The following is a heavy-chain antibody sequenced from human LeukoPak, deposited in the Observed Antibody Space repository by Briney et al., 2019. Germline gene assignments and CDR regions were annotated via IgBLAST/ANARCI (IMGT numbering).Heavy chain of an antibody. V-gene: IGHV3-21*01. Sequence: GGSLRLACTASGFIFRSYAMSWVRQAPGKGLEWVSSISSSSSYIYYADSVKGRFTISRDNAKNSLYLQMNSLRAGDTAVYYCARDSGYSSSGSNAWGQGTLVTVSS. CDR2: ISSSSSYI. CDR1: GFIFRSYA. D-gene: IGHD6-13*01. J-gene: IGHJ4*02. CDR3: ARDSGYSSSGSNA.